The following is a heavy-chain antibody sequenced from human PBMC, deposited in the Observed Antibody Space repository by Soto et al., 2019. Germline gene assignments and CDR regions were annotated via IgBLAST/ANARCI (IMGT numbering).Heavy chain of an antibody. CDR2: IIPIFGTA. V-gene: IGHV1-69*13. J-gene: IGHJ5*02. CDR1: GGTFSSYA. Sequence: SVKVSCKASGGTFSSYAISWVRQAPGQGLEWMGGIIPIFGTANYAQKFQGRVTITADESTSTAYMELSSLRSEDTAVYYCARGGTYYYDSSGPNWFDPWGQGTLVTVSS. CDR3: ARGGTYYYDSSGPNWFDP. D-gene: IGHD3-22*01.